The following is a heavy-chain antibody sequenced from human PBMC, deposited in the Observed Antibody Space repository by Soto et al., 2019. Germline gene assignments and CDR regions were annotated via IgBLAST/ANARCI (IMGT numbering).Heavy chain of an antibody. CDR2: INPNSGGT. J-gene: IGHJ4*02. CDR1: GYTFTGYY. V-gene: IGHV1-2*04. CDR3: ARGCTNGVCRDFDY. D-gene: IGHD2-8*01. Sequence: GASLKVSCRASGYTFTGYYMHWVRQAPGQGLEWMGWINPNSGGTNYAQKFQGWVTMTKDTSISTAYMELSRLRSDDTAVYYCARGCTNGVCRDFDYWGQGTLVTVSS.